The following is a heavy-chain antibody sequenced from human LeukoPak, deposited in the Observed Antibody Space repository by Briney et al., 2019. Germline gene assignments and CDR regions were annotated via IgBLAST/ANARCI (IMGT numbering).Heavy chain of an antibody. CDR3: ARDFGAVAGMGVDY. CDR1: GGSLSSGSYY. CDR2: IYTSGTL. D-gene: IGHD6-19*01. Sequence: PSETLSLTCTVSGGSLSSGSYYWSWLRQPAGKGLEWIGRIYTSGTLNYNPSLKSRVTISIDTSKNQFSLKLSSVTAADTAVYYCARDFGAVAGMGVDYWGQGTLVTVSS. V-gene: IGHV4-61*02. J-gene: IGHJ4*02.